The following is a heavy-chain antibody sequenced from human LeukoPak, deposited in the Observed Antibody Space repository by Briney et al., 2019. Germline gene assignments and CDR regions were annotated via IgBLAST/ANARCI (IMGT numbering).Heavy chain of an antibody. J-gene: IGHJ4*02. Sequence: GGSLRLSCAASGFTFSSYGMHWVRQAPGKGLEWVAVISYDGSNKYYADSVKGRFTISRDNSKNTLYLQMNSLRAEDTAVYYCAKDLRGYRGYGDWGQGTLVTVSS. D-gene: IGHD5-12*01. V-gene: IGHV3-30*18. CDR2: ISYDGSNK. CDR1: GFTFSSYG. CDR3: AKDLRGYRGYGD.